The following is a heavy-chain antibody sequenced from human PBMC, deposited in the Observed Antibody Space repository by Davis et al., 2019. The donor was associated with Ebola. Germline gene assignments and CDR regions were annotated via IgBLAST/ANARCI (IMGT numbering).Heavy chain of an antibody. V-gene: IGHV1-46*01. CDR2: INPSGGST. CDR1: GYTFTSYY. Sequence: ASVKVSCKASGYTFTSYYMHWVRQAPGQGLEWMGIINPSGGSTSYAQKFQGRVTMTRDTSTSTVYMELSRLRSDDTAVYYCAREGVSYYDILTGYYEYYYYYGMDVWGQGTTVTVSS. CDR3: AREGVSYYDILTGYYEYYYYYGMDV. D-gene: IGHD3-9*01. J-gene: IGHJ6*02.